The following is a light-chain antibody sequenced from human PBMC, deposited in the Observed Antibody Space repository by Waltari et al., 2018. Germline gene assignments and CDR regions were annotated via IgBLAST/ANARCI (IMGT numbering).Light chain of an antibody. CDR3: YSAADNAVGV. CDR1: ILATKY. J-gene: IGLJ3*02. Sequence: SYDLTQPSSVSVSPGPTARIACSGDILATKYGRWFQQKPGQAPVQVIYKDNERPSGIPERFSGSSSGTTVTLTISGAHVDDEADYYCYSAADNAVGVFGGGTKLTV. V-gene: IGLV3-27*01. CDR2: KDN.